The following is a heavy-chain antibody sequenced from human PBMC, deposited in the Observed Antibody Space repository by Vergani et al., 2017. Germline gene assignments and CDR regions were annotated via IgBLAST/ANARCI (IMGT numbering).Heavy chain of an antibody. D-gene: IGHD3-22*01. CDR2: LKQDGTEK. CDR1: GFTFSTYW. Sequence: EVQMVESGGGLVQPGGSLRLSCAAAGFTFSTYWMTWVRQAPGKGLGWLANLKQDGTEKHSVDSVKGRFTIFRDNTQNSLYLQMNSLRAEDTAVYYCARLGGFCDSSSCYSNVDYWGQGTLVTVSS. CDR3: ARLGGFCDSSSCYSNVDY. V-gene: IGHV3-7*01. J-gene: IGHJ4*02.